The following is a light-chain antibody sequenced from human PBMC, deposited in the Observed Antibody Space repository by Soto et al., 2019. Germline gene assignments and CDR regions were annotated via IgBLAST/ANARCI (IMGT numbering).Light chain of an antibody. CDR3: QQYGNSPPLT. Sequence: EIELTQSPATLSLSPGETATLSCRASQSVDKFLAWYQQRPGQPPRLLIFDSSNRATGVPVRFSGTGSGTVFTLTIGSLEPEDSALYYCQQYGNSPPLTFGGGTKVEIK. CDR1: QSVDKF. V-gene: IGKV3-11*01. J-gene: IGKJ4*01. CDR2: DSS.